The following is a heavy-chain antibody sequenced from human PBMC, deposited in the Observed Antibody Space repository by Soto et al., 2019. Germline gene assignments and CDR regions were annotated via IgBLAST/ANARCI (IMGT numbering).Heavy chain of an antibody. D-gene: IGHD6-25*01. CDR1: GGSISSYY. Sequence: PSETLSLTCTVSGGSISSYYWSWIRQPPGKGLEWIGYIYYSGSTNYNPSLKSRVTISVDTSKNQFSLKLSSVTAADTAVYYCARGSGANPFDYWGQGTLVTVSS. CDR2: IYYSGST. V-gene: IGHV4-59*01. J-gene: IGHJ4*02. CDR3: ARGSGANPFDY.